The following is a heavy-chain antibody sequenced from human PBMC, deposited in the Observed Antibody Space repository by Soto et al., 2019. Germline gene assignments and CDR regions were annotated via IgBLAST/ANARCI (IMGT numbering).Heavy chain of an antibody. J-gene: IGHJ4*02. CDR3: ARIRNGDWYFDS. CDR2: TNIDGSTT. V-gene: IGHV3-74*01. CDR1: GFTFSNYW. D-gene: IGHD4-17*01. Sequence: EVQLVESGGGLVQPGGSLRLSCAVSGFTFSNYWMHWVRQTPGKGLVWVSRTNIDGSTTSYADSVGGRLTISRENAKNTLYLQMNSLRAEDTAVYYCARIRNGDWYFDSLGQGTLVTGSS.